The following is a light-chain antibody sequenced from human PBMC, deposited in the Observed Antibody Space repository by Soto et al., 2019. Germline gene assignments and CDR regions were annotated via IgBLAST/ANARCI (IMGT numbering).Light chain of an antibody. J-gene: IGLJ3*02. V-gene: IGLV3-21*02. CDR1: NIGSKS. CDR3: QVWESSSDHVV. Sequence: SYELTQSPSVSVAPGQTARITCGGNNIGSKSVHWYQQKPGQAPVLVVHDDSDRPSGIPERFSGSNSGNTATLTISRVEAGDEADYYCQVWESSSDHVVFGGGTKVTVL. CDR2: DDS.